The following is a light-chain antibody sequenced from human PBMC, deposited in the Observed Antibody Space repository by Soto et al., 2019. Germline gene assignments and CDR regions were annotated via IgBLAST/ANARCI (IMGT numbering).Light chain of an antibody. CDR3: QQYGSSPWT. CDR2: GAY. V-gene: IGKV3-20*01. CDR1: QSVSSSY. J-gene: IGKJ1*01. Sequence: EIVLTQSPGTLFLSPGQSATLSCSASQSVSSSYLAWYQQKPGQSPRLLIYGAYSRASGITDRFSGSGSGTDFTLTISRLEPEDFAVYYCQQYGSSPWTFGQGTKVDIK.